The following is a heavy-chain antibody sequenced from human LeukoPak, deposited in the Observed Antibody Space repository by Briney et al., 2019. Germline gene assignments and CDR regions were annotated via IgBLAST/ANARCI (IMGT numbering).Heavy chain of an antibody. CDR2: IIPIFGTA. J-gene: IGHJ4*02. Sequence: ASVKVSCKASGGTFSSYAISWVRQAPGQGLEWMGGIIPIFGTANYAQKFQGRVTITTDESTSTAYMELSSLRSEDTAVYYCARAEVYDCSSTSCHPGFDYWGQGTLVTVSS. CDR1: GGTFSSYA. V-gene: IGHV1-69*05. CDR3: ARAEVYDCSSTSCHPGFDY. D-gene: IGHD2-2*01.